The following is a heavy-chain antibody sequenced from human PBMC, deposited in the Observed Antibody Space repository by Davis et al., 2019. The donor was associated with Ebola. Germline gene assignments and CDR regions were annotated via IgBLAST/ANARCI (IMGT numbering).Heavy chain of an antibody. D-gene: IGHD6-13*01. Sequence: PSETLSLTSTGSCGPISSHYWSWIRQSAGKGLEWIGRMYTTGSTGYNPSLNSRVTMSVDTSKNHFSLRLTSVTAADTAVYYCAREAAPPTYSSSWFVYFDHWGQGTLVTVSS. CDR3: AREAAPPTYSSSWFVYFDH. J-gene: IGHJ4*02. CDR1: CGPISSHY. V-gene: IGHV4-4*07. CDR2: MYTTGST.